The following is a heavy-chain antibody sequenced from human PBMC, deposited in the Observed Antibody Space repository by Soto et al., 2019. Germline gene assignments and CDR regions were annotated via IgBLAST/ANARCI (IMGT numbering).Heavy chain of an antibody. D-gene: IGHD2-2*01. CDR2: ISSSGNTV. V-gene: IGHV3-48*03. Sequence: XGSLLLSCAASRFTFSTYEMNGVRQAPGKGLEWVSYISSSGNTVYYADSVKGRFTISRDNTRNSLYLQMNSLRDEDTALYYCVRYCSTTLCNGVATRTFDYWGQGTLVTVSS. J-gene: IGHJ4*02. CDR3: VRYCSTTLCNGVATRTFDY. CDR1: RFTFSTYE.